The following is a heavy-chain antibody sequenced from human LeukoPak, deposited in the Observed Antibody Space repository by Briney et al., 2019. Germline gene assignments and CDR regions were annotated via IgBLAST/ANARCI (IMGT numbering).Heavy chain of an antibody. V-gene: IGHV4-38-2*02. D-gene: IGHD3-10*01. CDR2: IYHSGST. Sequence: SETLSLTCTVSDYSISSGYYWGWIRQPPGKGLECIGSIYHSGSTYYNPSLKSRVTISVDTSKNQFSLKLSSVTAADTAVYYCARTLDKYESGSYYWNTFAYWGRGTLVTVSS. J-gene: IGHJ4*02. CDR1: DYSISSGYY. CDR3: ARTLDKYESGSYYWNTFAY.